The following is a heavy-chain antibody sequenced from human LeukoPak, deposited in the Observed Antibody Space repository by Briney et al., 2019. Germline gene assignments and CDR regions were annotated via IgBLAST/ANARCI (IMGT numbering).Heavy chain of an antibody. Sequence: ASVTVSCKASGYTFTGYYMHWVRQAPGQGLEWMGWINPNSGGTNYAQKFQGRVTMTRDTSISTAYMELSRLRSDDTAVYYCARDRYYDSSGSILVAFDIWGQGTMVTVSS. CDR3: ARDRYYDSSGSILVAFDI. V-gene: IGHV1-2*02. CDR1: GYTFTGYY. CDR2: INPNSGGT. J-gene: IGHJ3*02. D-gene: IGHD3-22*01.